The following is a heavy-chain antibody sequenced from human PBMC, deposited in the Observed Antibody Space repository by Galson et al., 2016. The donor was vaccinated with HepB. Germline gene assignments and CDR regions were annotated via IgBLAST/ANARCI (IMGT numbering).Heavy chain of an antibody. V-gene: IGHV3-7*03. Sequence: SLRLSCAASGFTFSTYWMSWVRQAPGKGLEWVATIKEDGSEKYYVDSAKGRFTISRDNAKISLYLQMNSMGAEDTAVYYCARGGSTFAYWGQGTLVPVSS. J-gene: IGHJ4*02. CDR3: ARGGSTFAY. CDR2: IKEDGSEK. D-gene: IGHD1-1*01. CDR1: GFTFSTYW.